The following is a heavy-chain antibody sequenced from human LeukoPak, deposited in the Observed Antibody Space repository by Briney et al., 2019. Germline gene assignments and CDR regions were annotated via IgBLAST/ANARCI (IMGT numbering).Heavy chain of an antibody. CDR3: AKVFEDIVVVVAAIFDY. Sequence: GGSLRLSCAASGFTFSSYAMSWVLQAPGKGLGWVSAISGSGGSTYYADSVKGRFTISRDNSKNTLYLQMNSLRAEDTAVYYCAKVFEDIVVVVAAIFDYWGQGTLVTVSS. CDR2: ISGSGGST. CDR1: GFTFSSYA. D-gene: IGHD2-15*01. V-gene: IGHV3-23*01. J-gene: IGHJ4*02.